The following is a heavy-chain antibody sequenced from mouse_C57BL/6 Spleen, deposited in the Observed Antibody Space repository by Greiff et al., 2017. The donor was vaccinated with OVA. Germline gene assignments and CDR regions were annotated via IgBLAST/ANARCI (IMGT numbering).Heavy chain of an antibody. Sequence: VQLQQSGAELVKPGASVKMSCKASGYTFTTYPIEWMKQNHGKSLEWIGNFHPYNDDNKYNEKFKGKATLTVEKSSSTVYLELSRLTSDGSAVYYGARGYYGSSTYWYFDDWGKGTTVTVSA. CDR3: ARGYYGSSTYWYFDD. J-gene: IGHJ1*03. V-gene: IGHV1-47*01. CDR2: FHPYNDDN. CDR1: GYTFTTYP. D-gene: IGHD1-1*01.